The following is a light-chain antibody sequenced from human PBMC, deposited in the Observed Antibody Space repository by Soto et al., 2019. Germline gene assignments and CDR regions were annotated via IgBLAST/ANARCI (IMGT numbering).Light chain of an antibody. CDR1: SSDVGGYNY. Sequence: QSVLTQPASVSGSPGQSITISCTGTSSDVGGYNYVSWYQQHPGKAPKLMLYDVSNRPSGVSNRFSGSKSGNTASLTISGLQAEDEADYYCSSYTSSSVVFGGGTKVTVL. CDR3: SSYTSSSVV. V-gene: IGLV2-14*01. J-gene: IGLJ2*01. CDR2: DVS.